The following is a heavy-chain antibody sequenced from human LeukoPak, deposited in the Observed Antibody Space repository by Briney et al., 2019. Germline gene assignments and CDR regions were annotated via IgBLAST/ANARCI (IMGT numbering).Heavy chain of an antibody. V-gene: IGHV4-61*02. J-gene: IGHJ5*02. CDR1: GGSISSGSYY. D-gene: IGHD3-3*01. Sequence: PSETLSLTCTVSGGSISSGSYYWSWIRQPAGKGLEWIGRIYTSGSTNYNPSLKSRVTISVDTSKNQFSLKLSSVTAADTAVYYCARDQVYDFWSGYFAPLQNWFDPWGQGTLVTVSS. CDR2: IYTSGST. CDR3: ARDQVYDFWSGYFAPLQNWFDP.